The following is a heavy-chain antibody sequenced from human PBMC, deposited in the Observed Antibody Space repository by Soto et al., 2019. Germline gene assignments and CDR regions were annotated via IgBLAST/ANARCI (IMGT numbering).Heavy chain of an antibody. CDR2: IDPSNSQT. D-gene: IGHD3-22*01. CDR1: GYSFAGYW. V-gene: IGHV5-10-1*01. CDR3: ARQIYDSDTGPNFQYYFDS. J-gene: IGHJ4*02. Sequence: GESLKISCKGSGYSFAGYWITWVRQKPGKGLEWMGRIDPSNSQTYYSPSFRGHVTISVTKSITTVFLQWSSLRASDTAMYYCARQIYDSDTGPNFQYYFDSWGQGTPVTVSS.